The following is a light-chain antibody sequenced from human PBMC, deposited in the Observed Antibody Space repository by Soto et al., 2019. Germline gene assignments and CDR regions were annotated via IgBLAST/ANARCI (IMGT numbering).Light chain of an antibody. CDR1: QSVSSN. J-gene: IGKJ1*01. CDR3: QQYNNWPRTT. V-gene: IGKV3-15*01. CDR2: GAS. Sequence: EIVMTQSPATLSVSPGERATLSCRASQSVSSNLAWYQQKPGQAPRLLIYGASTRATGIPARFSGSGSGPEFTLTISSLQSEDFAVYYCQQYNNWPRTTFGQGTKVEIK.